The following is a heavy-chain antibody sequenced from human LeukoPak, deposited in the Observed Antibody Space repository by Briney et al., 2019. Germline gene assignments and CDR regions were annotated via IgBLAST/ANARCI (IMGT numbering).Heavy chain of an antibody. CDR1: GGPIGTYY. J-gene: IGHJ6*03. V-gene: IGHV4-59*08. D-gene: IGHD3-16*02. CDR2: IYVTGN. CDR3: ARHIGGGIEDMDV. Sequence: SETLSLTCTVSGGPIGTYYWSGVRQSPGKALEWIGYIYVTGNRYNPYLQSRVTISVDTSRNQFFLKMSSVTAADTAVYYCARHIGGGIEDMDVWGKGTKVTVSS.